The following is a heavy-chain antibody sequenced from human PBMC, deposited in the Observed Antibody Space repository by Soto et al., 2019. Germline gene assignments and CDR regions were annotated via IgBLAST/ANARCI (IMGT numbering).Heavy chain of an antibody. CDR3: ARKTGYYESRASDNGLADAFDI. Sequence: EVQLVESGGGLVRPGGSLRLSCAASGFTFGSYSMNWVRQAPGKGLEWVSNISSSRAYVYYADSLKGRFTVSRDNAKNALYLQMNSLRAEDTAVYYCARKTGYYESRASDNGLADAFDIWGQGTMVTVSS. J-gene: IGHJ3*02. CDR1: GFTFGSYS. V-gene: IGHV3-21*01. CDR2: ISSSRAYV. D-gene: IGHD3-22*01.